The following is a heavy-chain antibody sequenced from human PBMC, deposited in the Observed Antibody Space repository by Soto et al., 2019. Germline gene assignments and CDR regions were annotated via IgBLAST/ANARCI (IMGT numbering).Heavy chain of an antibody. V-gene: IGHV3-30*18. J-gene: IGHJ3*02. CDR2: ISYDGSNK. D-gene: IGHD4-17*01. CDR1: GFTFSSYG. CDR3: AKDYPRYGTHDAFDI. Sequence: QVQLVESGGGVVQPGRSLRLSCAASGFTFSSYGMHWVRQAPGKGLEWVAVISYDGSNKYYADSVKGRFNISRDNSKNTRYLQMNSLRAEDTAVYYCAKDYPRYGTHDAFDIWGQGTMVTVSS.